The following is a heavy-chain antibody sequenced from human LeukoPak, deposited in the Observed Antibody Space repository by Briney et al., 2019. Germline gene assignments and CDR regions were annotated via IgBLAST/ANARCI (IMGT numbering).Heavy chain of an antibody. V-gene: IGHV1-69*05. D-gene: IGHD3-3*01. J-gene: IGHJ4*02. CDR3: ARGGLRFLEWLPWD. CDR2: IIPIFGTA. CDR1: GGTFSSYA. Sequence: ASVKVSCKASGGTFSSYAISWVRQAPGQGLEWRGRIIPIFGTANYAQKFQGRVTITTDESTSTAYMELSSLRSEDTAVYYCARGGLRFLEWLPWDWGQGTLVTVSS.